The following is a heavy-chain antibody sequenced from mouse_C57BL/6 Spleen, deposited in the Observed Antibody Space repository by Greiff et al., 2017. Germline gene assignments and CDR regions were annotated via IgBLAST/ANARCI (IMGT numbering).Heavy chain of an antibody. V-gene: IGHV1-50*01. J-gene: IGHJ3*01. Sequence: QVQLQQPGAELVKPGASVKLSCKASGYTFTSYWLQWVKQRPGQGLEWIGEIDPSDSYTNYNQKFKGKATLTVDTSSSTAYMQLSSLTSEDSAVYYCARKRSYDYDDWFAYWGQGTLVTVSA. CDR2: IDPSDSYT. CDR3: ARKRSYDYDDWFAY. CDR1: GYTFTSYW. D-gene: IGHD2-4*01.